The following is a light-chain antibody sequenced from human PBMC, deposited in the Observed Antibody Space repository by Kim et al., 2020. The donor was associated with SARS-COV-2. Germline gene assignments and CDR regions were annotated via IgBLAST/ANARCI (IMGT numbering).Light chain of an antibody. J-gene: IGLJ1*01. CDR1: SMDVGGYNY. V-gene: IGLV2-14*03. CDR2: DVS. Sequence: HSITISCTGTSMDVGGYNYVSWYQQHPGKAPNLMIYDVSNRPSGVSNRFSGSKSGNTASLTISGLQAEDEADYYCSSYTSSSTPYVFGTGTKVTVL. CDR3: SSYTSSSTPYV.